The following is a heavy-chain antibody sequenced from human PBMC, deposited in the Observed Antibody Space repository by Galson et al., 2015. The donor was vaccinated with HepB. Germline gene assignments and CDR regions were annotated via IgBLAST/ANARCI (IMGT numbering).Heavy chain of an antibody. CDR1: GFTFSSYS. Sequence: SLRLSCAASGFTFSSYSMNWVRQAPGKGLEWVSYISSSSSTIYYADSVKGRFTISRDNAKNSLYLQMNSLRDEDTAVYYCARDWTLDDSSGYLGYWGQGTLVTVSS. CDR3: ARDWTLDDSSGYLGY. V-gene: IGHV3-48*02. CDR2: ISSSSSTI. D-gene: IGHD3-22*01. J-gene: IGHJ4*02.